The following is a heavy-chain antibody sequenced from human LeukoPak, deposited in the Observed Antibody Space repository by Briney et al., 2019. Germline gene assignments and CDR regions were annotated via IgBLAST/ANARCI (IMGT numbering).Heavy chain of an antibody. CDR2: INQDGSEK. CDR1: GFTFSSYA. CDR3: ARGVKSAVWQAFDI. J-gene: IGHJ3*02. D-gene: IGHD6-13*01. V-gene: IGHV3-7*04. Sequence: PGGSLRLSCAASGFTFSSYAMSWVRQVPGKGLEWVANINQDGSEKYYVDSVKGRFTISRDNAKNSLYLQMNSLRAEDTAVYYCARGVKSAVWQAFDIWGQGTMVTVSS.